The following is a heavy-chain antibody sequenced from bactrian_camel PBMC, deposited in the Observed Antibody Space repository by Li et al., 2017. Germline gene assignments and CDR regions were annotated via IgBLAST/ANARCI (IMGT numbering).Heavy chain of an antibody. Sequence: QVQLVESGGGSVQAGGSLTLSCAASGYTRSRDSMGWFRQVPGKEREGVAAITSDRSTRYAHSVKGRFTISQDISKNTVYLQMNNLKPEDTAVYYCAAGPPGDGSDLSPTCQDILFGHWGQGTQVTVS. CDR2: ITSDRST. J-gene: IGHJ6*01. V-gene: IGHV3S53*01. D-gene: IGHD3*01. CDR1: GYTRSRDS. CDR3: AAGPPGDGSDLSPTCQDILFGH.